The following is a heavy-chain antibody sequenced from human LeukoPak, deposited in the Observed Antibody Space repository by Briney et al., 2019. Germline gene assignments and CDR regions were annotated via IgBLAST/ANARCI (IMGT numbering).Heavy chain of an antibody. CDR1: GFIFTSYA. Sequence: GGSLRLSCPASGFIFTSYAMHWVRQAPGKGREWVAVISGDGSKKYYADSVKGRFTISRDTSKNTLYLQMNSLRAEDTAVYYCARRGYSAYDLGYWGQGTLVTVSP. CDR3: ARRGYSAYDLGY. D-gene: IGHD5-12*01. CDR2: ISGDGSKK. V-gene: IGHV3-30*04. J-gene: IGHJ4*02.